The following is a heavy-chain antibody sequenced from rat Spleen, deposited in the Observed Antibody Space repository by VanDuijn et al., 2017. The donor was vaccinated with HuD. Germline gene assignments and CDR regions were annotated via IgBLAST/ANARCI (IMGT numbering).Heavy chain of an antibody. Sequence: EVQLVESGGGLVQPGRSMKLSCVASGFTFINYYVAWVRQAPTKGLEWVASISSGGDKTYYRESVRGRFTISRDNAKSTLYLQMDSLRSEDTATYYCARRGYSTYYWYFDLWGPGTMVTVSS. J-gene: IGHJ1*01. CDR3: ARRGYSTYYWYFDL. CDR2: ISSGGDKT. D-gene: IGHD1-11*01. CDR1: GFTFINYY. V-gene: IGHV5-25*01.